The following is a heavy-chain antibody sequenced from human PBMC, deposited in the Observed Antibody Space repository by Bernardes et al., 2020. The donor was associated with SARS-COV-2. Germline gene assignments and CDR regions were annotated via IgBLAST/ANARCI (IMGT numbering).Heavy chain of an antibody. D-gene: IGHD2-15*01. Sequence: SETLSLTCSVSGGSINHYYWSWIRQPPGKGLVWIGNIYYTGSTNYNPSLKSRVTISVDTSKNQFSLKLTSVTAADTAVYYCARDRVDDAFDVWGQGTMVTVSS. CDR2: IYYTGST. J-gene: IGHJ3*01. CDR1: GGSINHYY. V-gene: IGHV4-59*01. CDR3: ARDRVDDAFDV.